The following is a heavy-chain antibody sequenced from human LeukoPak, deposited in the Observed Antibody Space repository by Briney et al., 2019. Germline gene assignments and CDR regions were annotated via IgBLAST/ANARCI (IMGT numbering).Heavy chain of an antibody. J-gene: IGHJ4*02. CDR2: IYYSGST. CDR3: ARHEDGYNGYYYFPY. D-gene: IGHD5-24*01. CDR1: GGSISSYY. Sequence: KPSETLSLTCTVSGGSISSYYWSWIRQPPGKGLEWIGYIYYSGSTNYNPSLKSRVTISVDSSKNQFSLRLSSVTAADSAVYYCARHEDGYNGYYYFPYWGQGTLVTVSS. V-gene: IGHV4-59*08.